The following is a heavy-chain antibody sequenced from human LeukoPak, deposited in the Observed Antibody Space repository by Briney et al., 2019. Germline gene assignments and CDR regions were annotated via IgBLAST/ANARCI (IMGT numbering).Heavy chain of an antibody. CDR2: ISAYNGNT. Sequence: ASVTLSFNASGYTFTCYGISWMWQAPAQGLGWMGWISAYNGNTNYAQKFQGRVTMTRDMSTSTVYMELSSLRSEDTAVYYCARIYNGSYRLWGQGTLVTVSS. D-gene: IGHD1-26*01. CDR1: GYTFTCYG. CDR3: ARIYNGSYRL. J-gene: IGHJ4*02. V-gene: IGHV1-18*01.